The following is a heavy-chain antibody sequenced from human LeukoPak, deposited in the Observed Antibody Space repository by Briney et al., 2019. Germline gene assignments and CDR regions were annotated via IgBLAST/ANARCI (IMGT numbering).Heavy chain of an antibody. CDR3: ARAVGWAFDI. D-gene: IGHD4-23*01. CDR2: MNPNSGNT. Sequence: ASVNVSCKASGYTFTSYDINWVRQATGQGLEWMGWMNPNSGNTDYAQNFQGRVTMTRDTSISTAYMELSSLRSEDTAVYYCARAVGWAFDIWGQGTRVTVSS. V-gene: IGHV1-8*01. CDR1: GYTFTSYD. J-gene: IGHJ3*02.